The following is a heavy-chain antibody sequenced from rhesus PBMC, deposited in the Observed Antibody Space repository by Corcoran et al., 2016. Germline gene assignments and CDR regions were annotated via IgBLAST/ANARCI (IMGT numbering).Heavy chain of an antibody. CDR2: ISGSGGST. Sequence: QVQLQESGPGVVKPSETLSLTCAVSGGSISRGYYWGWIRQPPGKGLEYIGYISGSGGSTSDNPSHNIRDYISKDPSKNRFSRKLSSVTAADTSVYYCARRGLLASFDYWGQGVLVTVSS. J-gene: IGHJ4*01. V-gene: IGHV4-99*01. D-gene: IGHD3-16*01. CDR1: GGSISRGYY. CDR3: ARRGLLASFDY.